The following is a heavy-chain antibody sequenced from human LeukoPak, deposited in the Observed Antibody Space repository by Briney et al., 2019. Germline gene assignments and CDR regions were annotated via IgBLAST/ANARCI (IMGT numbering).Heavy chain of an antibody. CDR2: TNPNSGNT. D-gene: IGHD6-13*01. Sequence: ASVKVSCKASGYTFTSYDINWVRQATGQGLEWMGWTNPNSGNTGYAQKFQGRVTMTRNTSISTAYMELSSLRSEDTAVYYCARDRGYSSSWPYGAFDIWGQGTMVTVSS. CDR1: GYTFTSYD. J-gene: IGHJ3*02. V-gene: IGHV1-8*01. CDR3: ARDRGYSSSWPYGAFDI.